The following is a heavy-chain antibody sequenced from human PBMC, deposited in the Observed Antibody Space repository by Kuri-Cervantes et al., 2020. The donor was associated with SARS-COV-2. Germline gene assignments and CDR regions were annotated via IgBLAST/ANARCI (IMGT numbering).Heavy chain of an antibody. J-gene: IGHJ4*02. CDR2: VYYSGIT. V-gene: IGHV4-59*08. D-gene: IGHD6-19*01. CDR1: GGSISSYY. CDR3: ARAGIGAVAGNFDY. Sequence: SETLSLTCTVSGGSISSYYWNWIRQPPGKGLEWIGYVYYSGITDYNPSLKSRVTISVHTSKNQFSLKLSSVTAADTAVYYCARAGIGAVAGNFDYWGQGTLVTVSS.